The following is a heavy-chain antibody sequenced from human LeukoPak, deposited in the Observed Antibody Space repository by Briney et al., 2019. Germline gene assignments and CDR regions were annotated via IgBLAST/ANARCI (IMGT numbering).Heavy chain of an antibody. D-gene: IGHD6-13*01. CDR2: ISSGSNHV. CDR1: GFTFSSYS. Sequence: GGSLRLSCAASGFTFSSYSMNWVRQAPGKGLEWVSSISSGSNHVFYTDSVKGRITISRDNAKNSLYLQINSLRDEDTAVYYCARDPRGAAGAYGMDVWGQGTTVTVSS. V-gene: IGHV3-21*01. J-gene: IGHJ6*02. CDR3: ARDPRGAAGAYGMDV.